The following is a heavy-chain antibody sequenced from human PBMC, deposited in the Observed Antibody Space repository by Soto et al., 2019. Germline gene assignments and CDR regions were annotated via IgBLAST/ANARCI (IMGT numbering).Heavy chain of an antibody. CDR3: ARDHHSFYDTSGYYPYFDY. V-gene: IGHV4-61*01. Sequence: LSLTCTVSGGSVNTAPYYWSWIRQPPGKGLEWIGYIYYSGSTNYNPSLKSRVSIPLDTSKNQFSLNLSSVTAADTAVYFCARDHHSFYDTSGYYPYFDYWGQGTLVTVSS. CDR2: IYYSGST. J-gene: IGHJ4*02. CDR1: GGSVNTAPYY. D-gene: IGHD3-22*01.